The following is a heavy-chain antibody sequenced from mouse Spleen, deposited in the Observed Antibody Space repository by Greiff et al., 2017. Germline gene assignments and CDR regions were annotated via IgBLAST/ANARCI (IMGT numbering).Heavy chain of an antibody. D-gene: IGHD1-1*01. CDR1: GYTFTDYN. V-gene: IGHV1-22*01. CDR2: INPNNGGT. J-gene: IGHJ4*01. CDR3: AGIYYGSSGDYAMDY. Sequence: VQLKESGPELVKPGASVKMSCKASGYTFTDYNMHWVKQSHGKSLEWIGYINPNNGGTSYNQKFKGKATLTVNKSSSTAYMELRSLTSEDSAVYYCAGIYYGSSGDYAMDYWGQGTSVTVSS.